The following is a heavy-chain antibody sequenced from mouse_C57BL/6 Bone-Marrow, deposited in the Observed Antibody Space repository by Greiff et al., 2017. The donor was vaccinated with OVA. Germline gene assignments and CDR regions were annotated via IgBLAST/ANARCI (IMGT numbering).Heavy chain of an antibody. D-gene: IGHD2-5*01. CDR1: GYSFTSYY. V-gene: IGHV1-66*01. CDR2: IYPGSGNT. Sequence: VQRVESGPELVKPGASVKISCKASGYSFTSYYIHWVKQRPGQGLEWIGWIYPGSGNTKYNEKFKGKATLTADTSSSTAYMQLSSLTSEDSAVYYCARHYSNIDYWGQGTTLTVSS. CDR3: ARHYSNIDY. J-gene: IGHJ2*01.